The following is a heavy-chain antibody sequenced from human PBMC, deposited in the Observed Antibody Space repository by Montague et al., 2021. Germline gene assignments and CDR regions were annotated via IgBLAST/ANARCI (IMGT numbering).Heavy chain of an antibody. CDR1: GGSISRSSYY. J-gene: IGHJ5*02. CDR2: IYSSGST. D-gene: IGHD2-8*01. Sequence: SETLSLTCTVSGGSISRSSYYWGWIRQPPGKGLEWIGSIYSSGSTYYNPSLKSRVTISADTSKNQFSLKLSSVTAADTAVYYCTRPGGYCTNDTCYFRFAPWGQGILVTVSS. CDR3: TRPGGYCTNDTCYFRFAP. V-gene: IGHV4-39*01.